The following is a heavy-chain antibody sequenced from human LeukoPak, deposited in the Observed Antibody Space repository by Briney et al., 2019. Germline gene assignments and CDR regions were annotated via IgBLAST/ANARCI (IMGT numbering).Heavy chain of an antibody. CDR3: AREEAADSSDY. CDR1: GFTFSNYE. Sequence: GGSLRLSCAASGFTFSNYEMNWVRQAPGKGLEWVSYISISGSTKYYADSVKGRFSISRDNAKNSLFLQMNSLRAEDTAVYYCAREEAADSSDYWGQGTLVTVS. D-gene: IGHD3-22*01. V-gene: IGHV3-48*03. CDR2: ISISGSTK. J-gene: IGHJ4*02.